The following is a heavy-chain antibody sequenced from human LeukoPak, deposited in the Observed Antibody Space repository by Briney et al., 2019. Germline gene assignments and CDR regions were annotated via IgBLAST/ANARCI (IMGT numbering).Heavy chain of an antibody. CDR3: ARQWLVNG. D-gene: IGHD6-19*01. CDR2: ISESGSNT. CDR1: GFTFSNYS. Sequence: PGGSLRLSCAGSGFTFSNYSMNWVRQAPGKGLEWVSSISESGSNTDYADSVKGRFTISRDNSKNTLYLQMNSLRDEDTAIYYCARQWLVNGWGQGTLVTVSS. J-gene: IGHJ4*02. V-gene: IGHV3-23*01.